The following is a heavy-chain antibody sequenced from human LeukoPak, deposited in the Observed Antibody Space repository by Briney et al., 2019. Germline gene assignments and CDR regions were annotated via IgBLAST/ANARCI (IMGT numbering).Heavy chain of an antibody. V-gene: IGHV4-39*01. D-gene: IGHD3-16*02. Sequence: PSETLSLTCTVSGGSISSSRYYWGWIRQPPGKGLEWIGSIYYSGSTYYNPSLKSRVTISVGTSKNQFSLKLSSVTAADTAVYYCTRLRLGELSPIWGQGTLVTVSS. CDR2: IYYSGST. CDR3: TRLRLGELSPI. J-gene: IGHJ4*02. CDR1: GGSISSSRYY.